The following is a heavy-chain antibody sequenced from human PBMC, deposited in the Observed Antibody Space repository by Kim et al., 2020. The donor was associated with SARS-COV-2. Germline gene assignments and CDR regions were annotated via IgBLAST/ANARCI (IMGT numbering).Heavy chain of an antibody. V-gene: IGHV4-31*03. J-gene: IGHJ6*02. CDR1: GGSISSGGYY. Sequence: SETLSLTCTVSGGSISSGGYYWSWIRQHPGKGLEWIGYIYYSGSTYYNPSLKSRVTISVDTSKNQFSLKLSSVTAADTAVYYCARVTESRRITMVRGVTYYYYYGMDVWGQGTTVTVSS. D-gene: IGHD3-10*01. CDR2: IYYSGST. CDR3: ARVTESRRITMVRGVTYYYYYGMDV.